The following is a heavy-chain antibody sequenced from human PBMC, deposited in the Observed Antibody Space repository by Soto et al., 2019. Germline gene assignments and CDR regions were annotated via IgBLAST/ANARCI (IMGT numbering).Heavy chain of an antibody. CDR2: ISHDGYKQ. D-gene: IGHD2-15*01. Sequence: QVQLVESGGGVVQPGRSLRLSCAASGFTFSNYGMHWVRQAPGKGLEWVAVISHDGYKQFYADSVKGRFTISRDNSKNTLHVEMNSMRPEVTAVYHCAKGGFDCSGSACSFDWGQETLVTVSS. V-gene: IGHV3-30*18. J-gene: IGHJ4*02. CDR3: AKGGFDCSGSACSFD. CDR1: GFTFSNYG.